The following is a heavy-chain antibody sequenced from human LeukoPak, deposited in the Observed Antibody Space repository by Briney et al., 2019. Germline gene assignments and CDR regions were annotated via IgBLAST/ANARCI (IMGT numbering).Heavy chain of an antibody. Sequence: GGSLRLSCAASGFTFSSYAMHWVRQAPGKGLEWVSAISGSGGSTYYADSVKGRFTISRDNSKNTLYLQMNSLRAEDTAVYYCAKVGLAYCGGDCYSRWFDPWGQGTLVTVSS. CDR2: ISGSGGST. J-gene: IGHJ5*02. CDR3: AKVGLAYCGGDCYSRWFDP. V-gene: IGHV3-23*01. CDR1: GFTFSSYA. D-gene: IGHD2-21*01.